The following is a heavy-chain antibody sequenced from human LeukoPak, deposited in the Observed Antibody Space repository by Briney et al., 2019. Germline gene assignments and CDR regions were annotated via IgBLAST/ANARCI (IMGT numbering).Heavy chain of an antibody. D-gene: IGHD3-10*01. V-gene: IGHV4-34*01. J-gene: IGHJ5*02. CDR3: ARDVSGGSFDP. CDR2: INHSGST. Sequence: KSSETLSLTCAVYGGSFSGYYWSWIRQPPGKGLEWIGEINHSGSTNYNPSLKSRVTISVDTSKNQFSLKLSSVTAADTAVYYCARDVSGGSFDPWGQGTLVTVSS. CDR1: GGSFSGYY.